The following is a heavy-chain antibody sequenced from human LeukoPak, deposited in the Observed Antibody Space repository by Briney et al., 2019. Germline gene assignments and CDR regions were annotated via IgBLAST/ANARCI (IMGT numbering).Heavy chain of an antibody. V-gene: IGHV3-33*03. CDR2: IYSGGGTTK. CDR3: VVILVPGGVWHFDL. Sequence: GTPLRLSCVASGLTFRNYGFHWVRQAPGKGLEWVAIIYSGGGTTKYYAESVKDRYTITRDDSRDTLYLQMNSLRAEDTAVYYCVVILVPGGVWHFDLWGRGTLVTVSS. J-gene: IGHJ2*01. CDR1: GLTFRNYG. D-gene: IGHD2-2*01.